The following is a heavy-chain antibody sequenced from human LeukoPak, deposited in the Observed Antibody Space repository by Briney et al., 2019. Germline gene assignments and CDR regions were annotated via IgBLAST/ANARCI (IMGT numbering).Heavy chain of an antibody. CDR1: GGSFSGYY. Sequence: NPSETLSLTCAVYGGSFSGYYWTWIRQPPGRGLEWIGEINRSGSTNYNPSLKSRVTISVDTSKSQFSLKLNSVTAADTAMCYCARGRDPYWGQGTLVTVSS. CDR2: INRSGST. V-gene: IGHV4-34*01. J-gene: IGHJ4*02. CDR3: ARGRDPY. D-gene: IGHD5-24*01.